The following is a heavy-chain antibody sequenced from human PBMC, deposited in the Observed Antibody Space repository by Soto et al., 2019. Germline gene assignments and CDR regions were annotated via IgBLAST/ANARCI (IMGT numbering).Heavy chain of an antibody. D-gene: IGHD5-12*01. V-gene: IGHV1-58*02. CDR1: GFDFRNFG. CDR2: IVVANGRT. CDR3: STDRPDIGIGWPD. Sequence: MQLVQSGPEVKKPGTSLRVSCEASGFDFRNFGIQWVRQVQGQGLEWMGWIVVANGRTNYAPKFQGRFTTSRDMSTSTAYMVLRDVRPEDKAVDYCSTDRPDIGIGWPDWGQGTTVTVSS. J-gene: IGHJ6*02.